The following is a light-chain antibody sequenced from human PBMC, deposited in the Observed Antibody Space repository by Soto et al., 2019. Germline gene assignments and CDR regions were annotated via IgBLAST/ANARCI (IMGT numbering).Light chain of an antibody. V-gene: IGKV3-15*01. CDR2: GAS. Sequence: EIVMTQSPATLSVSPGERATLSCRASQSISSDVAWYQQKPGQAPRLLLYGASTRATGIPVRLSGSGFGTEFTLTIRSLQSEDFAVYYCQQYKNWPLFGQGTRLEIK. CDR3: QQYKNWPL. CDR1: QSISSD. J-gene: IGKJ5*01.